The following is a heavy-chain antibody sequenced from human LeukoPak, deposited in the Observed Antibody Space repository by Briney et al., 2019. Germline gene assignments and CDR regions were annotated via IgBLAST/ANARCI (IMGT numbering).Heavy chain of an antibody. CDR2: IHTTGNT. J-gene: IGHJ4*02. CDR3: ARGHRRGDYSDRYNFYDY. D-gene: IGHD4-17*01. V-gene: IGHV4-4*07. Sequence: SETLSLTCAVSGASITPYYWTWIRQPAGKTLEWIGRIHTTGNTNHNSSLKSRVTMSLDTSNNQFSLKLASVTDADTAVYYCARGHRRGDYSDRYNFYDYWGQGILVTASS. CDR1: GASITPYY.